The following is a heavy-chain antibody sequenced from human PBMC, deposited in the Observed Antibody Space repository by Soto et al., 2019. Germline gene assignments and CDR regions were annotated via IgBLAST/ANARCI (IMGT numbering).Heavy chain of an antibody. CDR3: AKDVVVGATTGLGDYYYYYGMDV. CDR1: GLTFSDAW. J-gene: IGHJ6*02. CDR2: IKSNADGGTT. Sequence: PGGSLRLSCAVSGLTFSDAWMIWVRQAPGKGLEWVGHIKSNADGGTTDCAAPVKGRFTISRDESKSKTTLFLQMSSLKAEDTAVYYCAKDVVVGATTGLGDYYYYYGMDVWGQGTTVTVSS. V-gene: IGHV3-15*01. D-gene: IGHD1-26*01.